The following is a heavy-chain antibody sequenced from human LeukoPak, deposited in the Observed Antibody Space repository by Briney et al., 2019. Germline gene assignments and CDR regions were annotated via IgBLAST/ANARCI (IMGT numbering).Heavy chain of an antibody. CDR3: TKRYCSGGSCYSSAFDI. CDR1: GFTFNSYA. V-gene: IGHV3-23*01. D-gene: IGHD2-15*01. J-gene: IGHJ3*02. CDR2: ISDIGGST. Sequence: PGGSLRLSCAASGFTFNSYAMTWVRQAPGKGLEWVSVISDIGGSTYYADSVKGRLTISRDTSKNTLYLQMNSLRAEDTAVYYCTKRYCSGGSCYSSAFDIWGQGAMVTVSS.